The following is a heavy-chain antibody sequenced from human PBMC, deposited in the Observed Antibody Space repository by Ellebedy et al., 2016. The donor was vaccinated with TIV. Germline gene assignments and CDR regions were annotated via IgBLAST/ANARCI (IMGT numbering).Heavy chain of an antibody. D-gene: IGHD5-12*01. CDR2: IYTDGSSS. CDR1: GFTFSRYW. Sequence: PGGSLRLSCAASGFTFSRYWMHWVPQAPGKGLEWVSRIYTDGSSSNYVDSVKGRFTISRDNAKNTLYLQMNSLRAEDTAVYYCARDDDPNSGYDPYYYFDLWGRGTLVTVSS. J-gene: IGHJ2*01. CDR3: ARDDDPNSGYDPYYYFDL. V-gene: IGHV3-74*01.